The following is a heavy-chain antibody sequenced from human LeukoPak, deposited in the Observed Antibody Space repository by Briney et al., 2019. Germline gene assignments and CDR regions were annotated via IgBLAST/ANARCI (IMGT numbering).Heavy chain of an antibody. Sequence: PGGSLRLSCTASGFTFGDYAMSWVRQAPGKGLEWVGFIRSKAYGGTTEYAASVKGRFTISRDDSKSIAYLQMNSLKTEDTAVYYCTRVEAVAGNWGQGTLVTVSS. CDR2: IRSKAYGGTT. CDR1: GFTFGDYA. J-gene: IGHJ4*02. D-gene: IGHD6-19*01. CDR3: TRVEAVAGN. V-gene: IGHV3-49*04.